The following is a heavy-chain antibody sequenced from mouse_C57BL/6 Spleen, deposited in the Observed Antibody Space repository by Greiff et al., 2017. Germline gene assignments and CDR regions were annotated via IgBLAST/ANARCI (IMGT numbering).Heavy chain of an antibody. V-gene: IGHV14-2*01. Sequence: EVQLQQSGAELVKPGASVKLSCTASGFNITDYYMHWVQQRTEQGLEWIGRIDPEDGDTKYAPKFQGKATITADTSSTPAYLHLSSLTSENTAVYYCASSYGNFGYYAIDYGGQGTSVTVSS. CDR3: ASSYGNFGYYAIDY. D-gene: IGHD2-1*01. CDR2: IDPEDGDT. CDR1: GFNITDYY. J-gene: IGHJ4*01.